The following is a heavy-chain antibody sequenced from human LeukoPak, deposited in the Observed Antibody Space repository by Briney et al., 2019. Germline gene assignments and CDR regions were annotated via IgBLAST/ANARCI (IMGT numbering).Heavy chain of an antibody. J-gene: IGHJ6*03. V-gene: IGHV1-2*02. CDR1: GYTHIGSY. CDR2: MNPNSGGT. CDR3: ASDKDYYYYLDV. Sequence: ASVKVSCKASGYTHIGSYIHWVRQAPGQGLEWMGWMNPNSGGTESAQKFQGRVTMTRDSSITTAYMELTNLTSDDTAVYYCASDKDYYYYLDVWGKGTTVTVS.